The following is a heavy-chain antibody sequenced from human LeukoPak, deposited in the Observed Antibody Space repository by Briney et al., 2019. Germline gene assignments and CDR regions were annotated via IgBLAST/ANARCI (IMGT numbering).Heavy chain of an antibody. CDR1: GYTFTDYY. CDR3: ARAPPYSSGWGCWFDP. Sequence: ASVTVSCKASGYTFTDYYMHWVRQAPGQGLEWMGWINLNSGGTNYAQKFQGRVTMTRDTSISTAYMELSRLRSDDTAVYYCARAPPYSSGWGCWFDPWGQGTLVTVSS. D-gene: IGHD6-19*01. V-gene: IGHV1-2*02. CDR2: INLNSGGT. J-gene: IGHJ5*02.